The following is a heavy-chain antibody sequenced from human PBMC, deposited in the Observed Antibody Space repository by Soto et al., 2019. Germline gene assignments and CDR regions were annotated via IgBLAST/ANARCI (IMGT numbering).Heavy chain of an antibody. CDR2: ISYDGSNK. CDR1: GFTFSSYG. D-gene: IGHD3-22*01. J-gene: IGHJ4*02. CDR3: AKPPYYYDSSGYFDY. Sequence: GGSLRLSCAASGFTFSSYGMHWVRQAPGKGLEWVAVISYDGSNKYYADSVKGRFTISRDNSKNTLYLQMNSLRAEDTAVYYCAKPPYYYDSSGYFDYWGQGTLVTVSS. V-gene: IGHV3-30*18.